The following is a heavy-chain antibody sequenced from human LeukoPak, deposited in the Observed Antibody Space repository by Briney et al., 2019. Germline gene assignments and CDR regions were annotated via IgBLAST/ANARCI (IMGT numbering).Heavy chain of an antibody. J-gene: IGHJ3*02. CDR1: GFTFSSYG. Sequence: GGSLRLSCAASGFTFSSYGMHWVRQAPGKGLEWVAVISYDGSNKYYADSMKGRFTISRDNSKNTLYLQMNSLRAEDTAVYYCAKVTHDYGDPPDAFDIWGQGTMVTVSS. CDR2: ISYDGSNK. V-gene: IGHV3-30*18. CDR3: AKVTHDYGDPPDAFDI. D-gene: IGHD4-17*01.